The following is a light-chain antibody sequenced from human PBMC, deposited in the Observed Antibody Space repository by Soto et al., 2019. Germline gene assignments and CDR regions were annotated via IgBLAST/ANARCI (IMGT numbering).Light chain of an antibody. CDR1: SSNIGAGYD. V-gene: IGLV1-40*01. CDR2: GTS. CDR3: QSYDSTLSGYV. J-gene: IGLJ1*01. Sequence: QSVLTQPPSVSGAPGQRVTISCTGSSSNIGAGYDVHWYQQLPGTAPKLLIYGTSNRPSGVPDRFSGSKSGTSASLAITGLQAEDEADYYCQSYDSTLSGYVFRTGTKVTV.